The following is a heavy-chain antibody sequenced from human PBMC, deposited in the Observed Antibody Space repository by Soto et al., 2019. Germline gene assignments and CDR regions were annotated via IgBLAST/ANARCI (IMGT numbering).Heavy chain of an antibody. D-gene: IGHD5-12*01. CDR3: ARGSGYAGGNRDYYYGMDV. CDR1: GGTFSSYA. V-gene: IGHV1-69*13. J-gene: IGHJ6*02. Sequence: SVKVSCKASGGTFSSYAISWVRQAPGQGLEWMGGIIPIFGTANYAQKFQGRVTITADESTSTAYMELSSLRSEDTAVYYCARGSGYAGGNRDYYYGMDVWGQGTTVTVSS. CDR2: IIPIFGTA.